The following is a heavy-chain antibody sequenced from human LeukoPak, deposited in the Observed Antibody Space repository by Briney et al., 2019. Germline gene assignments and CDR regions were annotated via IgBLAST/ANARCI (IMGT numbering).Heavy chain of an antibody. CDR1: GFTFSTYA. CDR2: ISAGGGST. Sequence: PGGSLRLSCAASGFTFSTYAMHWVRQAPGEGLEYVSSISAGGGSTYYANSLKGRFTISRDNSKNTLYLQMGSLRAEDMAVYYCATDSPGQDYWGQGTLVTVSS. V-gene: IGHV3-64*01. J-gene: IGHJ4*02. CDR3: ATDSPGQDY.